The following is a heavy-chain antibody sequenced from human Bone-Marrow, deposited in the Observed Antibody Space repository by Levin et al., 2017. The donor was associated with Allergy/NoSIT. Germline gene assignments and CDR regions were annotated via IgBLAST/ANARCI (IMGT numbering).Heavy chain of an antibody. CDR2: ISSSGSDM. D-gene: IGHD2-8*02. CDR1: GFSFSSYE. V-gene: IGHV3-21*01. CDR3: ARGIIGDVRVAHKEAFDI. J-gene: IGHJ3*02. Sequence: GGSLRLSCAASGFSFSSYEMNWVRQAPGKGLEWVSSISSSGSDMYYVDSVKGRFTISRDNAKNSLTLQMNSLRAEDTAVYYCARGIIGDVRVAHKEAFDIWGQGTMVSVSS.